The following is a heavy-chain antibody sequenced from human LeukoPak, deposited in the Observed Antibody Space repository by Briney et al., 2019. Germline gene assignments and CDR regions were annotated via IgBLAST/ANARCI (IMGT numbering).Heavy chain of an antibody. V-gene: IGHV3-23*01. D-gene: IGHD4-17*01. J-gene: IGHJ4*02. CDR3: AKGDYGDYVTPEPYY. CDR1: GFTFSSYA. Sequence: GGSLRLSCAASGFTFSSYAMSWVRQAPGKGLEWVSAISGSGGSTYYADSVRGRFTISRDNSKNTLYLQMNSLRAEDTAVYYCAKGDYGDYVTPEPYYWGQGTLVTVSS. CDR2: ISGSGGST.